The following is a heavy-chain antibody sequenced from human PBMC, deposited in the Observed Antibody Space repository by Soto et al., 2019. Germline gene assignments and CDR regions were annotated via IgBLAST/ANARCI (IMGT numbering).Heavy chain of an antibody. V-gene: IGHV1-18*01. CDR2: ISAYNGNT. D-gene: IGHD1-26*01. CDR1: GYTFTSYG. J-gene: IGHJ4*02. CDR3: ARVSGIVGATTLGYFDY. Sequence: QVQLVQSGAEVKKPGASVKVSCKASGYTFTSYGISWVRQAPGQGLEWMGWISAYNGNTNYAQKLQGRVTMTTDTSTSTAYMELRRLRSDDTAVYYCARVSGIVGATTLGYFDYWGQGTLVTVSS.